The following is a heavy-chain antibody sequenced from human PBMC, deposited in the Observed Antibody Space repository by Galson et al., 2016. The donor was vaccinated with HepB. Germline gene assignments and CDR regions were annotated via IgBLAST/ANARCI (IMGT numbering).Heavy chain of an antibody. V-gene: IGHV3-64*01. CDR2: ISSNGGST. CDR3: ARSLTLYCISTTCYGTYYGMDV. Sequence: SLRLSCAASGFTFSSYAMHWVRQAPGKGLEYVSAISSNGGSTSYEKSVQGRFTISGDNSKKTLYLQMGSLRAEDMAVYYCARSLTLYCISTTCYGTYYGMDVWGQGTTVTGSS. D-gene: IGHD2-2*01. J-gene: IGHJ6*02. CDR1: GFTFSSYA.